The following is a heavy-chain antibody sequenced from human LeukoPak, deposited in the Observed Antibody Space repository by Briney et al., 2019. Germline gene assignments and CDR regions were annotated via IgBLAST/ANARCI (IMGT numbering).Heavy chain of an antibody. CDR1: GGSIRYSSYY. V-gene: IGHV4-39*01. CDR3: ASPYRSNKYCFDY. D-gene: IGHD3-16*02. Sequence: PSETLSLTCTVSGGSIRYSSYYWGWIRQPPGKRLEWIGSIYYLGTTYYNPSLKSRVSISVDTSKNQFSLKLSSVTAADTAMYYCASPYRSNKYCFDYWGQGNLVTVSS. CDR2: IYYLGTT. J-gene: IGHJ4*02.